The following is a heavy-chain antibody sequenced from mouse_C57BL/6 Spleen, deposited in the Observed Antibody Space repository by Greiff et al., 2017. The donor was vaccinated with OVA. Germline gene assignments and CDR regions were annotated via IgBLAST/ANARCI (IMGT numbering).Heavy chain of an antibody. CDR3: ARGGYDDAMDY. CDR2: IYPGSGST. J-gene: IGHJ4*01. V-gene: IGHV1-55*01. CDR1: GYTFTSYW. Sequence: QVQLQQPGAELVKPGASVKMSCKASGYTFTSYWITWVKQRPGQGLEWIGDIYPGSGSTNYNEKFKSKATLTVDTSASTAYMQLSSLTSEDSAVYYCARGGYDDAMDYWGQGTSVTVSS. D-gene: IGHD2-2*01.